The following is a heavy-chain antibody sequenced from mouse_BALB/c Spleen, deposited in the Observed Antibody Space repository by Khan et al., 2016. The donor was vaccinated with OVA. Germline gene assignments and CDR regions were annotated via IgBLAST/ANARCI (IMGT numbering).Heavy chain of an antibody. J-gene: IGHJ4*01. CDR3: ARPTYFSYTLDH. D-gene: IGHD2-10*01. CDR1: GYTFTNYG. Sequence: QIQLVQSGPELKKPGETVKISCKASGYTFTNYGMNWVKQSPGKALKWMGWINTYTGEPTYADDFKGRFVFSLETSANTAFLQINNLKNEDTATNFCARPTYFSYTLDHWGQGTSVTVSS. CDR2: INTYTGEP. V-gene: IGHV9-3-1*01.